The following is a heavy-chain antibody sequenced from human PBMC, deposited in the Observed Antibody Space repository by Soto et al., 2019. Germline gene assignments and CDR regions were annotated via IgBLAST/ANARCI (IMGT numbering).Heavy chain of an antibody. Sequence: PSETLSLTCTVSGGSISSSSYYWGWIRQPPGKGLEWVGSIYYSGSAYYSPSLKSRVTIAVDTSKSQFALRLSAVTAADTAVYYCARRDYGDLFDYWGQGTLVTVSS. V-gene: IGHV4-39*01. D-gene: IGHD4-17*01. J-gene: IGHJ4*02. CDR3: ARRDYGDLFDY. CDR2: IYYSGSA. CDR1: GGSISSSSYY.